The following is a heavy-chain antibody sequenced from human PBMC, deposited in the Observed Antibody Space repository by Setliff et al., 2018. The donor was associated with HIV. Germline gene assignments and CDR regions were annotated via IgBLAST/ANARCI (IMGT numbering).Heavy chain of an antibody. CDR1: GGFISTGGYS. V-gene: IGHV4-30-2*01. CDR3: ARRWGIRGYSS. Sequence: SETLSLTCTVSGGFISTGGYSWSWIRQPPGKGLEWIGYIYHSGNTNYNPSLKSRVTISVDTSKNQFSLKLYSVTAADTSVYYCARRWGIRGYSSWGQGTLVTVSS. CDR2: IYHSGNT. J-gene: IGHJ5*02. D-gene: IGHD5-18*01.